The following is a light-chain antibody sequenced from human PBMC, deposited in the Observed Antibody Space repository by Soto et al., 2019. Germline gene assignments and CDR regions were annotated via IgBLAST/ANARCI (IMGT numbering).Light chain of an antibody. CDR3: MQNTHWPYT. V-gene: IGKV2-30*01. CDR1: QSLVYSDGNTY. J-gene: IGKJ5*01. CDR2: KVS. Sequence: DVVMTQSPLSLPVALGQPASISCRSSQSLVYSDGNTYLNWFQQRPGQSPRRLMYKVSDRDSGVPDRFSGSGSGTDFTLKISRVEAEDVGVYYCMQNTHWPYTFGQGTRLEIK.